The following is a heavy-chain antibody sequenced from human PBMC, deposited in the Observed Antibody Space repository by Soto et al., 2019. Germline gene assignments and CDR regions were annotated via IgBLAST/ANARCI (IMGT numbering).Heavy chain of an antibody. J-gene: IGHJ6*02. D-gene: IGHD2-15*01. CDR1: GGTFSTYA. CDR3: ARAGGGADIVVVVAATLWENHYYYGMDV. V-gene: IGHV1-69*01. Sequence: QVQLVQSGAEVKKPGSSVKVSCKASGGTFSTYAISWVRQAPGQGLEWMGGIIPIFGTANYAQKFQGRVTITADASTSTVYMELSSLRSEDTAVYYCARAGGGADIVVVVAATLWENHYYYGMDVWGQGTTVTVSS. CDR2: IIPIFGTA.